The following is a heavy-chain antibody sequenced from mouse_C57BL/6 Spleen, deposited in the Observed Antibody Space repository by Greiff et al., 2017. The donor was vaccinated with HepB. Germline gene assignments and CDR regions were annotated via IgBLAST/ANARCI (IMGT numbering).Heavy chain of an antibody. Sequence: EVQLQQSGPELVKPGDSVKISCKASGYSFTGYFMNWVMQSHGKSLEWIGRINPYNGDTFYNQKFKGKATLTVDKSSSTAHMELRSLTSEDSAVYYCARNDYDSMYYFDYWGQGTTLTVSS. CDR2: INPYNGDT. D-gene: IGHD2-4*01. V-gene: IGHV1-20*01. J-gene: IGHJ2*01. CDR1: GYSFTGYF. CDR3: ARNDYDSMYYFDY.